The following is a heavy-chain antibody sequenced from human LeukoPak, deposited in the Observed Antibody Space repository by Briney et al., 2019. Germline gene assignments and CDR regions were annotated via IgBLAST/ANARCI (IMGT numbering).Heavy chain of an antibody. J-gene: IGHJ4*02. V-gene: IGHV3-7*01. D-gene: IGHD3-3*01. CDR2: IKRDGSEK. CDR1: GFTFSSYW. CDR3: ARTVDFWSGQYDY. Sequence: GGSLRLSCAASGFTFSSYWMSWVRQAPGKGLEWVANIKRDGSEKYYVDSLKGRFTISRDNAKNSLYLQMNSLRAEDTAVYYCARTVDFWSGQYDYWGQGTLVTVSS.